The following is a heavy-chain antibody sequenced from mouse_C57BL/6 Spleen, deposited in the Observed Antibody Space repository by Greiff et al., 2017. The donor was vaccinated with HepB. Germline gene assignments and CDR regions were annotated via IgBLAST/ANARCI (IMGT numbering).Heavy chain of an antibody. CDR3: ARSKGPGYSNYGYFDY. J-gene: IGHJ2*01. CDR1: GYTFTSYW. CDR2: IDPNSGGT. V-gene: IGHV1-72*01. Sequence: QVHVKQPGAELVKPGASVKLSCKASGYTFTSYWMHWVKQRPGRGLEWIGRIDPNSGGTKYNEKFKSKATLTVDKPSSTAYMQLSSLTSEDSAVYYCARSKGPGYSNYGYFDYWGQGTTLTVSS. D-gene: IGHD2-5*01.